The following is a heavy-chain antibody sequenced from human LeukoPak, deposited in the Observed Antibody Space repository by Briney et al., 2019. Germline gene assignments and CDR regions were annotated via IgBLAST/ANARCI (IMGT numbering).Heavy chain of an antibody. V-gene: IGHV5-51*01. CDR1: GYKFSNYW. D-gene: IGHD1-26*01. CDR2: IYPDDSDA. Sequence: GESLKISCKASGYKFSNYWIAWVRQMPGKGLEWMGTIYPDDSDARYSPSFQGQVTLSVDKSVTTAYLQWSSLKASDTAIYYCARRPTTNFDFWGQGTLRTVSS. J-gene: IGHJ4*02. CDR3: ARRPTTNFDF.